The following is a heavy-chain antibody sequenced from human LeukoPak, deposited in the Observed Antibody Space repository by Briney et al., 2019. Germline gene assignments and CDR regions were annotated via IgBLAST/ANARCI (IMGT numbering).Heavy chain of an antibody. Sequence: SETLSLTCTVSGGSISSYYWSWIRQPAGKGLEWIGRIYYSGSTNYNPSLKSRVTISVDTSKNQFSLKLSSVTAADTAVYYCARRGYDILTGYYPYYFDYWGQGTLVTVSS. D-gene: IGHD3-9*01. CDR3: ARRGYDILTGYYPYYFDY. V-gene: IGHV4-59*08. CDR1: GGSISSYY. J-gene: IGHJ4*02. CDR2: IYYSGST.